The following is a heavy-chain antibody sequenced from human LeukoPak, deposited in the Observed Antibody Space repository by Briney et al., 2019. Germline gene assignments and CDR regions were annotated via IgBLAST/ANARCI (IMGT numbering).Heavy chain of an antibody. D-gene: IGHD6-13*01. CDR1: GYSISSGYY. CDR3: ARESIAAAGTNDY. Sequence: SETLSLTCIVSGYSISSGYYWGWIRQPPGKGLEWIGSIYHSGSSLYNPSLKSRVTISVDTSKNQFSLKLISMTAADTAVYYCARESIAAAGTNDYWGQGTLVTVSS. J-gene: IGHJ4*02. CDR2: IYHSGSS. V-gene: IGHV4-38-2*02.